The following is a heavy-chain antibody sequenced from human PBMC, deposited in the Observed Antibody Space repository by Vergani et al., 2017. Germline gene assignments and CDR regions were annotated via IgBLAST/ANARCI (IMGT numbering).Heavy chain of an antibody. CDR1: GGSFSGYY. CDR3: ARGRGARVNYGSGRDPPQYFQH. V-gene: IGHV4-34*01. J-gene: IGHJ1*01. Sequence: QVQLQQWGAGLLKPSETLSLTCAVYGGSFSGYYWSWIRQPPGKGLEWIGEINHSGSTNYNPSLKSRVTISVDTANNQFFLKLSAVTAAETAVYYFARGRGARVNYGSGRDPPQYFQHWGQGTLVTVSS. D-gene: IGHD3-10*01. CDR2: INHSGST.